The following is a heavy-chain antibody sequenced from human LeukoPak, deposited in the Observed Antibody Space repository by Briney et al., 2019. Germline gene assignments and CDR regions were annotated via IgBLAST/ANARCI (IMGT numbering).Heavy chain of an antibody. V-gene: IGHV3-23*01. CDR2: ISGSGGST. J-gene: IGHJ4*02. Sequence: GGTLRLSCAASGFTFSSYGMSWVRQAPGKGLEWVSAISGSGGSTYYADSVKGRFTISRDNSKNTLYLQMNSLRAEDTAVYYCAKSNPKGRGYSYGYFDYWGQGTLVTVSS. CDR1: GFTFSSYG. CDR3: AKSNPKGRGYSYGYFDY. D-gene: IGHD5-18*01.